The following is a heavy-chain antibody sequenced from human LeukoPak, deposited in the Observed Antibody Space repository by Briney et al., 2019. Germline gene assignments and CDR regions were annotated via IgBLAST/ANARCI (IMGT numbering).Heavy chain of an antibody. D-gene: IGHD3-22*01. CDR2: IYYSGST. CDR3: ARLLVGSGYSLSFDY. V-gene: IGHV4-59*08. J-gene: IGHJ4*02. CDR1: GFTFSDYY. Sequence: GSLRLSCAASGFTFSDYYMSWIRQPPGKGLEWIGYIYYSGSTNYNPSLKSRVTISVDTSKNQFSLKLSSVTAADTAVYYCARLLVGSGYSLSFDYWGQGTLVTVSS.